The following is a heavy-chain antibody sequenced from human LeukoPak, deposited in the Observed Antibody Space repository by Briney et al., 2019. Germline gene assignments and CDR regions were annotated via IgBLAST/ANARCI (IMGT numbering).Heavy chain of an antibody. CDR2: ISGGTGSP. V-gene: IGHV1-3*01. CDR1: GYTFSDYS. CDR3: ARGRYYSDSSYYYFDS. Sequence: ASVKVSCKASGYTFSDYSMYWVRQAPGQAPEWMGWISGGTGSPKYSQRFQGRVTITRDTSARTAYMALSSLRPTDTAVYFCARGRYYSDSSYYYFDSWGQGTLVTVSS. D-gene: IGHD3-22*01. J-gene: IGHJ4*02.